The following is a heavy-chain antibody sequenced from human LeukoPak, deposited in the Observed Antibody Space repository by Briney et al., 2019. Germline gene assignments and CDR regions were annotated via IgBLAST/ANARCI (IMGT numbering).Heavy chain of an antibody. CDR2: IYYSGST. CDR1: GGSISSSSYY. V-gene: IGHV4-39*07. D-gene: IGHD5-12*01. J-gene: IGHJ4*02. CDR3: ARHVRTNLDIVATYFDY. Sequence: PSETLSLTCTVSGGSISSSSYYWGWIRQPPGKGLEWIGSIYYSGSTYYNPSLKSRVTISVDTSKNQFSLKLSSVTAADTAVYYCARHVRTNLDIVATYFDYWGQGTLVTVSS.